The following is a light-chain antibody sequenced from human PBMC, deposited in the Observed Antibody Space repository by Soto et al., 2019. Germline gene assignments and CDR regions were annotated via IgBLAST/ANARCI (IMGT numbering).Light chain of an antibody. CDR1: QSVFYSPTNKNY. CDR3: QHYYSTPYT. Sequence: DIVMTQSPDSLAVSLGERATIDCKSSQSVFYSPTNKNYLAWYQQKPGQPPRLLIYWASTRGSGVPDRFSGSGSGTDFTLTISSLQAEDVAVYYCQHYYSTPYTFGQGTKLEI. J-gene: IGKJ2*01. CDR2: WAS. V-gene: IGKV4-1*01.